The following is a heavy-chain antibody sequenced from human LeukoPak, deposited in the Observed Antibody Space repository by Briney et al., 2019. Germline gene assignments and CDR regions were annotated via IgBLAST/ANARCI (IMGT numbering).Heavy chain of an antibody. J-gene: IGHJ4*02. CDR3: ARDWQQLAFDY. CDR2: ISYDGSNK. Sequence: GGSLRLSCAASGFTFSSYAMHWVRQAPGKGLEWVAVISYDGSNKYHADSVKGRFTISRDNSKNTLYLQMNSLRAEDTAVYYCARDWQQLAFDYWGQGTLVTVSS. CDR1: GFTFSSYA. V-gene: IGHV3-30*04. D-gene: IGHD6-13*01.